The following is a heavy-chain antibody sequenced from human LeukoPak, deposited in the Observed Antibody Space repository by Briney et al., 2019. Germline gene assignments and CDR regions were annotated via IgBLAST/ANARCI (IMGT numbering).Heavy chain of an antibody. J-gene: IGHJ6*03. Sequence: MTSETLSLTCTVSGDSISSGDYYWNWIRQPAGKGLEWIGRISSSGSTSYNPSLKSRVTISVDTSKNQFSLRLTSVTAADSAVYYCARDQFSGNIPQVTEAIYYYMDVWGKGTAVTISS. CDR2: ISSSGST. CDR3: ARDQFSGNIPQVTEAIYYYMDV. CDR1: GDSISSGDYY. D-gene: IGHD5-12*01. V-gene: IGHV4-61*02.